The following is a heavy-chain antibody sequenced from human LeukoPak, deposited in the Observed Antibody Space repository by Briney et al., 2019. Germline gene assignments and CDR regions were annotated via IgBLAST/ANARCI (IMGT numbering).Heavy chain of an antibody. CDR1: GFTFSNYA. CDR2: ISSSSSTI. V-gene: IGHV3-48*02. CDR3: ARSRCSGGSCYAWGAAFDI. Sequence: GGSLRLSCAASGFTFSNYAMSWGRQAPGKGLEWVSYISSSSSTIYYADSVKGRFTISRDNAKNSLYLQMNSLRDEDTAVYYCARSRCSGGSCYAWGAAFDIWGQGTMVTVSS. J-gene: IGHJ3*02. D-gene: IGHD2-15*01.